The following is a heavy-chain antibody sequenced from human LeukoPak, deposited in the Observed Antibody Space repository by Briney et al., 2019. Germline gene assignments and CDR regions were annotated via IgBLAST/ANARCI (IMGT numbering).Heavy chain of an antibody. D-gene: IGHD6-13*01. CDR1: GFTFSSYA. J-gene: IGHJ4*02. Sequence: PGGSLRLSCAASGFTFSSYAMSWVRQAPGKGLEWVSAISGSGGSTYYADSVKGRFTISRDNSKNTLYLQMNSLRAEDTAVYYCAKVGPGGSSWFFSFFDYWGQGTLVTVSS. V-gene: IGHV3-23*01. CDR3: AKVGPGGSSWFFSFFDY. CDR2: ISGSGGST.